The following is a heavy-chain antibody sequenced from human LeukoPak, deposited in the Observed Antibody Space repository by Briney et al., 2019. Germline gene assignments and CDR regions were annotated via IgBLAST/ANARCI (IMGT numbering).Heavy chain of an antibody. D-gene: IGHD1-26*01. CDR3: AIYSDTYYFDH. J-gene: IGHJ4*02. CDR1: GYSFTCSW. V-gene: IGHV5-51*01. Sequence: GESLKISCKGSGYSFTCSWIGLVRQMPGKGLEWMGIIYPGDSDTIYSPSFQGQVTISADKSISTAYLQWSSLKASDTAMYYCAIYSDTYYFDHWGQGTLVTVSS. CDR2: IYPGDSDT.